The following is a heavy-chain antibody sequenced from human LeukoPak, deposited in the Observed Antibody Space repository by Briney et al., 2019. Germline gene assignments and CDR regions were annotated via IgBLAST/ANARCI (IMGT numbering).Heavy chain of an antibody. J-gene: IGHJ5*02. CDR1: GGSISSSSYY. CDR3: ARHPRCSSTSCYTGGRVGRWFDP. CDR2: IYYSGST. V-gene: IGHV4-39*01. D-gene: IGHD2-2*02. Sequence: SETLSLTCTVSGGSISSSSYYWGWIRQPPGKGLEWIGSIYYSGSTYYNPSLKSRVTISVDTSKNQFSLKLSSVTAADTAVYYCARHPRCSSTSCYTGGRVGRWFDPWGQGTLVTVSS.